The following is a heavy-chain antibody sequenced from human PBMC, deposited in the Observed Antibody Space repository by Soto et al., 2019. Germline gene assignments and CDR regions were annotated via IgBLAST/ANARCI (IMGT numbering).Heavy chain of an antibody. CDR3: ARAETYYDFWSGYYLDHYGMDV. CDR2: IIPIFGTA. Sequence: QVQLVQSGAEVKKPGSSVKVSCKASGGTFSSYAISWVRQAPGQGLEWMGGIIPIFGTANYAQKFQGRVTITADESTSTANMELSILRSEDTAVYYCARAETYYDFWSGYYLDHYGMDVWGQGTTVTVSS. CDR1: GGTFSSYA. D-gene: IGHD3-3*01. V-gene: IGHV1-69*01. J-gene: IGHJ6*02.